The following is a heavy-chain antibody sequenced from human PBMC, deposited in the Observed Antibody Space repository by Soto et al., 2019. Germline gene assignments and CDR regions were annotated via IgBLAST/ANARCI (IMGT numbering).Heavy chain of an antibody. CDR2: IYYSGST. V-gene: IGHV4-31*03. D-gene: IGHD3-10*01. J-gene: IGHJ5*02. Sequence: SETLSLTCTVSGGSISSGGYYWSWIRQHPGKGLEWIGYIYYSGSTYYNPSLRSRVTISVDTSKNQFSLKLSSVTAADTAVYYCARLSGRHWFDPWGQGTLVTVSS. CDR3: ARLSGRHWFDP. CDR1: GGSISSGGYY.